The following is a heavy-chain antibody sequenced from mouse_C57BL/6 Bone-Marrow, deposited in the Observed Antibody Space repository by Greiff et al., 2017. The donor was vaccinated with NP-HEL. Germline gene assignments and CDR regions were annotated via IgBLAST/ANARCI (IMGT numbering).Heavy chain of an antibody. CDR1: GYTFTDHT. Sequence: VKLQESDAELVKPGASVKISCKVSGYTFTDHTIHWMKQRPEQGLEWIGYIYPRDGSTKYNEKFKGKATLTADKSSSTAYMQLNSLTSEDSAVYFCARYKANWDDFDYWGQGTTLTVSS. V-gene: IGHV1-78*01. CDR3: ARYKANWDDFDY. J-gene: IGHJ2*01. D-gene: IGHD4-1*01. CDR2: IYPRDGST.